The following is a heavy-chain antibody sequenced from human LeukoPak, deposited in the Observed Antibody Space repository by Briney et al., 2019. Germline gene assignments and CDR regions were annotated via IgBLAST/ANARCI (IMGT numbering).Heavy chain of an antibody. J-gene: IGHJ6*03. V-gene: IGHV1-8*01. CDR1: GYTFTSCD. CDR3: ARGPYGSGRYPMDV. CDR2: MNPNSGNT. D-gene: IGHD3-10*01. Sequence: GASVKVSCKASGYTFTSCDTNWVRQATGQGLEWMGWMNPNSGNTGYAQKFQGRVTMTRNTSISTAYMELSNLRSEDTAVYYCARGPYGSGRYPMDVWGKGTTVTVSS.